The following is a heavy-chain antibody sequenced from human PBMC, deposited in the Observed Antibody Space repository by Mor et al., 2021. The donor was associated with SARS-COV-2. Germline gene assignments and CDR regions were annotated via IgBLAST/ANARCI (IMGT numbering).Heavy chain of an antibody. V-gene: IGHV3-30*01. J-gene: IGHJ4*02. Sequence: CDADSVKGRFTISRDNSKNTLYLQMNSLRAEDTAVYYCARDYDFWSGPDYWGQGTLVTVSS. D-gene: IGHD3-3*01. CDR3: ARDYDFWSGPDY.